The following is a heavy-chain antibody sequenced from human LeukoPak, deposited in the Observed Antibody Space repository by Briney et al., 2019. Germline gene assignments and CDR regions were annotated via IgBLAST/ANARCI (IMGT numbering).Heavy chain of an antibody. Sequence: GGSLRLSCAASGFTFSSSAMSWVRQAPGKRLEWVSTISGSGGSTHYADSVKGWFTISRDNSKNTLFLQMNSLRAEDTAVYYCAKGGVLLWFGESPDAFDIWGQGTMVTVSS. CDR3: AKGGVLLWFGESPDAFDI. J-gene: IGHJ3*02. CDR1: GFTFSSSA. D-gene: IGHD3-10*01. CDR2: ISGSGGST. V-gene: IGHV3-23*01.